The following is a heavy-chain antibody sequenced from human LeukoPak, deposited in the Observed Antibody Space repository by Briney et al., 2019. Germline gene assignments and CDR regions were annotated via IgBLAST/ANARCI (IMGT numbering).Heavy chain of an antibody. D-gene: IGHD4-17*01. CDR3: ARTDDYGDYDTYPDFDY. CDR2: IIPIFGTA. V-gene: IGHV1-69*05. J-gene: IGHJ4*02. Sequence: SVKVSCKASGGTFSSYAINWVRQAPGQGLEWMGRIIPIFGTANYAQKFQGRVTITTDESTSTAYMELSSLRSEDTAVYYCARTDDYGDYDTYPDFDYWGQGTLVTVSS. CDR1: GGTFSSYA.